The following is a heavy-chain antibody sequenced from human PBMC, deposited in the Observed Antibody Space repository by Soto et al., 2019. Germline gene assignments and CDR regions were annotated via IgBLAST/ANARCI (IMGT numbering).Heavy chain of an antibody. CDR1: GDSISSGDYY. Sequence: QVYLQESGPGLVKPSQTLSLTCTVSGDSISSGDYYWSWIRQPPGKGLEWIGYIFYTGSTYYNPSLRSRVSICVDTAKNQFSLKVNSVVAADTAVYYCASGTGTMARAVVMDWGQGALITVSS. CDR2: IFYTGST. D-gene: IGHD3-10*01. J-gene: IGHJ4*02. CDR3: ASGTGTMARAVVMD. V-gene: IGHV4-30-4*01.